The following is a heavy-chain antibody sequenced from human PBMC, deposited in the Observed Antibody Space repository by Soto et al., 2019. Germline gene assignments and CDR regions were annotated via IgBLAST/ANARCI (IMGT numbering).Heavy chain of an antibody. J-gene: IGHJ4*02. CDR3: AGTRGYCSGGSCPTVVDY. Sequence: QVQLQESGPGLVKPSETLSLTCTVSGGFTSSYYWSWIRQPPGKGLEWIGYIYYSGSTNYNPSLKSRVTISVDTSKNQFSLQLSSVTAADTAVYYCAGTRGYCSGGSCPTVVDYWGQGTLVTVSS. V-gene: IGHV4-59*01. CDR2: IYYSGST. D-gene: IGHD2-15*01. CDR1: GGFTSSYY.